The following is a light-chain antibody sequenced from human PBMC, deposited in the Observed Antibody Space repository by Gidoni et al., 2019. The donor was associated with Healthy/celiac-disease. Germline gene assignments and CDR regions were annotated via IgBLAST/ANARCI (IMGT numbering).Light chain of an antibody. CDR2: QDS. V-gene: IGLV3-1*01. CDR1: KLGDKY. J-gene: IGLJ2*01. CDR3: QGWDSSTYVV. Sequence: SYELTQPPSVSVSPGQTASITCAGDKLGDKYACWYQQKPGQSPVLVIYQDSKRPAGIPERFSGSNSGNTATLTISGTQAMEEADYYCQGWDSSTYVVFGGGTKLTVL.